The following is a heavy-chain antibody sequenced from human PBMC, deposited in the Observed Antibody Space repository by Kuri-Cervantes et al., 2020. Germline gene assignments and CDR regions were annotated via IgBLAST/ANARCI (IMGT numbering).Heavy chain of an antibody. D-gene: IGHD4-17*01. J-gene: IGHJ4*02. V-gene: IGHV3-23*01. Sequence: ETLSLTCAASGFTFSSYAMSWVRQAPGKGLEWVSAISGSGGSTYYADSVKGRFTISRDNSKNTLYLQMNSLRAEDTAVYYCAKVAPATVNPNFDYWGQGTLVTVSS. CDR1: GFTFSSYA. CDR3: AKVAPATVNPNFDY. CDR2: ISGSGGST.